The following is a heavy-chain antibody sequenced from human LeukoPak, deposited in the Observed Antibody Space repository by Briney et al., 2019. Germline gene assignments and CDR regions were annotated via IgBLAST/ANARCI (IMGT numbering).Heavy chain of an antibody. J-gene: IGHJ4*02. V-gene: IGHV3-30-3*01. CDR1: GFSFSSYA. CDR2: MSYDGGTK. Sequence: GGPLRLSCAASGFSFSSYAMNWVRQVPGKGLEWVAVMSYDGGTKYYADSVKGRVTISRDNSKNTLYLQMNSLRAEDTAVYYCAKEGRGWELPAHDDYWGQGTLVTVSS. CDR3: AKEGRGWELPAHDDY. D-gene: IGHD1-26*01.